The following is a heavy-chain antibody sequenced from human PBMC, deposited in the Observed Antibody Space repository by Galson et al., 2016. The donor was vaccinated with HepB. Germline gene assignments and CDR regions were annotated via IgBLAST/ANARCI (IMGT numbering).Heavy chain of an antibody. CDR3: VRGSPQGCGGSTCYLGAFDI. CDR1: GGSVSAGVFY. V-gene: IGHV4-30-4*01. D-gene: IGHD2-21*01. Sequence: TLSLTCTVSGGSVSAGVFYWGWIRQPPGKGLEWVAYMYNRGNTYYNPSLESRLAISLDTSKNQVFLTVTSVTPADTAKYYCVRGSPQGCGGSTCYLGAFDIWGQGTMVTVSS. CDR2: MYNRGNT. J-gene: IGHJ3*02.